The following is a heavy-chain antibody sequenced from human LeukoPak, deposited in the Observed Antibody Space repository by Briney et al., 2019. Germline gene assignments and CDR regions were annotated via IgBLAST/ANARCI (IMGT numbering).Heavy chain of an antibody. J-gene: IGHJ5*02. CDR3: VKDAVVVPTGWFDP. CDR2: ISGGDAIT. Sequence: GGSLRLSCAASGFTLSSYAMSWVRQAPGKGLEWVSAISGGDAITYYADSVKGRFTISRDNSKNTLYLQMNSLRAEDTALYYCVKDAVVVPTGWFDPWGQGTPVTVSS. V-gene: IGHV3-23*01. D-gene: IGHD2-2*01. CDR1: GFTLSSYA.